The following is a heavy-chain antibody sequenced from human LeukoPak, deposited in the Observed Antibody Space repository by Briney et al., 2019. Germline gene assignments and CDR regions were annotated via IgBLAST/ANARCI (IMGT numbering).Heavy chain of an antibody. CDR2: ISGSSSSI. V-gene: IGHV3-21*01. J-gene: IGHJ4*02. Sequence: PGGSLRLSCAASGFTFSSYIMNWVRQAPGKGLEWVSSISGSSSSIYYADSVKGRFTISRDNAKNSLYLQMNSLRAEDTAVYYCARDLARYCTGGRCESDDYWGQGALVTVSS. CDR3: ARDLARYCTGGRCESDDY. CDR1: GFTFSSYI. D-gene: IGHD2-15*01.